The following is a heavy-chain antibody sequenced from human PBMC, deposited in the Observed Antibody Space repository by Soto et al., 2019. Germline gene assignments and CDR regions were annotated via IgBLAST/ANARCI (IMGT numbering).Heavy chain of an antibody. CDR2: IIPIFGTA. D-gene: IGHD3-3*01. CDR3: ARDVAVITIFGVVMENWFDP. V-gene: IGHV1-69*06. CDR1: GGTFSSYA. Sequence: SVKVYCKSSGGTFSSYAISWGRQAPGQGLEWMGGIIPIFGTANYAQKFQGRVTITADKSTSTAYMELSSLRSEDTAVYYCARDVAVITIFGVVMENWFDPWGQGTLVTVSS. J-gene: IGHJ5*02.